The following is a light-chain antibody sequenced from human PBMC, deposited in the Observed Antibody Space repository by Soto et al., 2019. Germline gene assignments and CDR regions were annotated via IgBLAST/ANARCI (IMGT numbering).Light chain of an antibody. CDR2: EVS. CDR1: SSDIGFYNY. V-gene: IGLV2-14*01. Sequence: QSALTQPASVSGSLGQSITISCTGTSSDIGFYNYVSWYQQHPGKAPKLIIYEVSYRPSGVSNRFSASKSANTASLTISGLQAEDEADYYCNSYATSKSLIFGGGTKLTVL. CDR3: NSYATSKSLI. J-gene: IGLJ2*01.